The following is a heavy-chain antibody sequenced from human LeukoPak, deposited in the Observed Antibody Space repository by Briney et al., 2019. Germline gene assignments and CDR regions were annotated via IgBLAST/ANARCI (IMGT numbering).Heavy chain of an antibody. V-gene: IGHV4-4*07. CDR2: IYSDGST. CDR1: GDSISGYY. D-gene: IGHD6-19*01. J-gene: IGHJ4*02. CDR3: ARNSSGWPSLDH. Sequence: SETLSLTCTVSGDSISGYYRTWIRQPADKGLEWIGRIYSDGSTSYNPSLKSRITMSLDTSKNQFSLKLNSMTAADTAVYYCARNSSGWPSLDHWGQGTLVTVSS.